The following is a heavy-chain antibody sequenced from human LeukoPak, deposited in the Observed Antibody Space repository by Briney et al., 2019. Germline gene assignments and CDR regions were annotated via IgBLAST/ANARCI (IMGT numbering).Heavy chain of an antibody. CDR1: GGSISSYY. CDR2: IYYSGST. CDR3: ARDQRYCTNGVCYRVFDY. J-gene: IGHJ4*02. D-gene: IGHD2-8*01. Sequence: SETLSLTCTVSGGSISSYYWSWIRQPPGKGLEWIGYIYYSGSTNYNPSLKSRVTISVDTSKNQFSLKVNSVTAADTAVYYCARDQRYCTNGVCYRVFDYWGWGTLVTVSS. V-gene: IGHV4-59*01.